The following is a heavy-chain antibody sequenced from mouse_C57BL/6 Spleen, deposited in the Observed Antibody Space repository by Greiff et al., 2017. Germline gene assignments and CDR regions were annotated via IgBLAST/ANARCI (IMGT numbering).Heavy chain of an antibody. D-gene: IGHD1-1*01. CDR2: INPSSGYT. J-gene: IGHJ3*01. CDR3: ARCDYGSSTPFAY. CDR1: GYTFTSYW. Sequence: VQLQQSGAELAKPGASVKLSCKASGYTFTSYWMHWVKQRPGQGLEWIGYINPSSGYTKYNQKFKDKATLTADKSSSTAYMQPSSLTYEDSAVYYCARCDYGSSTPFAYWGQGTLVTVSA. V-gene: IGHV1-7*01.